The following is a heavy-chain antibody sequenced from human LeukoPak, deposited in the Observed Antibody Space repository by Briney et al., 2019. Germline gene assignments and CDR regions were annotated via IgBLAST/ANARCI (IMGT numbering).Heavy chain of an antibody. D-gene: IGHD3-22*01. V-gene: IGHV4-34*01. CDR3: ARGRYYYDSSGYPSYLDY. CDR2: INHSGST. CDR1: GGSFSGYY. Sequence: SETLSLTCAVYGGSFSGYYWSWIRQPPGKGLEWIGEINHSGSTNYNPSLKSRVTISVDTSKNQFSLKLSSVTAADTAVYYCARGRYYYDSSGYPSYLDYWGQGTLVTVSS. J-gene: IGHJ4*02.